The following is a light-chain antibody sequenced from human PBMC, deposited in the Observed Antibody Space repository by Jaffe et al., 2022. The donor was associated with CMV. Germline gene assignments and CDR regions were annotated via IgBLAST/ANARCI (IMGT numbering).Light chain of an antibody. CDR2: GAS. J-gene: IGKJ2*01. CDR1: QIVASRY. Sequence: EIVLTQSPGTLSLSPGEKATLSCRASQIVASRYLAWYQQKRGQAPRLLIYGASSRATGTPDRFSGSGSGTDFTLTISRLEPEDFAVYYCQQSGTSPYTFGQGTKLEIK. CDR3: QQSGTSPYT. V-gene: IGKV3-20*01.